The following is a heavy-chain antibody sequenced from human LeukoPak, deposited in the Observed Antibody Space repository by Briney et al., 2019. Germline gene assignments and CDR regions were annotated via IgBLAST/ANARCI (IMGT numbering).Heavy chain of an antibody. CDR3: ARVAYYDNFVHFDY. CDR2: IYYSGST. CDR1: GVSISSSNSY. J-gene: IGHJ4*02. D-gene: IGHD3-22*01. Sequence: SETLSLTCTVSGVSISSSNSYWGWIRQPPGKGLEWIGSIYYSGSTNHNPSLKSRVTISVDKSKNQFSLKLTSVTAADTAVYYCARVAYYDNFVHFDYWGQGTLVTVSS. V-gene: IGHV4-39*07.